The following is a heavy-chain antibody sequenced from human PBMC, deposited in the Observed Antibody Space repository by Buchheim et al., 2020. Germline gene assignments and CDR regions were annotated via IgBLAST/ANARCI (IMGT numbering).Heavy chain of an antibody. CDR2: IYYSGST. D-gene: IGHD4-17*01. J-gene: IGHJ4*02. V-gene: IGHV4-39*07. CDR3: AREVRTTETPSFDY. CDR1: GGSISSSSYY. Sequence: QLQLQESGPGLVKPSETLSLTCTVSGGSISSSSYYWGWIRQPPGKGLEWIGCIYYSGSTYYNPFLKSRATISVDTSKNQFFLKLSSVTAADTAVYYCAREVRTTETPSFDYWGQGTL.